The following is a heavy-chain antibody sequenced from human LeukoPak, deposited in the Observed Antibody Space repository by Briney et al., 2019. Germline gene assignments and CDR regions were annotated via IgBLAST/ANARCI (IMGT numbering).Heavy chain of an antibody. J-gene: IGHJ4*02. D-gene: IGHD6-25*01. CDR3: AREGGFYRPLDY. V-gene: IGHV4-4*02. CDR2: VHLDGRT. Sequence: PGGSLRLSCAASGFTVSNNYMSWVRQPPGKGLEWIGEVHLDGRTNFNPSLKSRLTMSVDLSENHVSLKLTSVTAADTAVYYCAREGGFYRPLDYSGQGTLATVSS. CDR1: GFTVSNNY.